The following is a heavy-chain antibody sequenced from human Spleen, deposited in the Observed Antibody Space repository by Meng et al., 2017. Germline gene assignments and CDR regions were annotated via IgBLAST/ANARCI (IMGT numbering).Heavy chain of an antibody. CDR3: ARSYCSDGGCYQVFDS. V-gene: IGHV4-4*02. Sequence: SVACMVGPSGALSFTCAVSVGSISDTNWWNWGRQPPEKGLEWIGKIFHTESTYYNPSLKSRVTMSIDKSKNQFSLKLTSVTAADTAVYYCARSYCSDGGCYQVFDSWGQGTLVTVSS. CDR1: VGSISDTNW. D-gene: IGHD2-15*01. J-gene: IGHJ4*02. CDR2: IFHTEST.